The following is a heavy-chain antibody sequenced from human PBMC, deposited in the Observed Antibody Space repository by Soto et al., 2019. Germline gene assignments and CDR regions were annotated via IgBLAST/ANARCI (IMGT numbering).Heavy chain of an antibody. J-gene: IGHJ4*02. CDR2: IYYSGST. V-gene: IGHV4-39*01. CDR1: GGSISSSSYY. CDR3: ARQKAVDAPHY. D-gene: IGHD6-19*01. Sequence: QLQLQESGPGLVKPSETLSLTCTVSGGSISSSSYYWGWIRQPPGKGLEWIGSIYYSGSTYYNPSLKSRVTISVDTSKNQFSLKLSSVTAADTAVYYCARQKAVDAPHYWGQGTLVTVSS.